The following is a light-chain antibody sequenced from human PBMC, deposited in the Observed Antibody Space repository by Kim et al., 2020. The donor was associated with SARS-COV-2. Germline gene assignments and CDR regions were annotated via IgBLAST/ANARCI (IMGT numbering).Light chain of an antibody. Sequence: LTQPASVSGSPGQSITISCTGTSSDVGGYNYVSWYQQHPGKAPKLMIYDVSKRPSGVSNRFSGSKSGNTASLTISGLQAEDEADYYCSSYTSSSRYVFGTGTKVTVL. CDR3: SSYTSSSRYV. CDR1: SSDVGGYNY. J-gene: IGLJ1*01. CDR2: DVS. V-gene: IGLV2-14*01.